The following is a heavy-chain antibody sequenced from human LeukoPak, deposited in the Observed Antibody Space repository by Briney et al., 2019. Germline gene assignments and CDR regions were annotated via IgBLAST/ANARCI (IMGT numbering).Heavy chain of an antibody. V-gene: IGHV1-2*02. Sequence: ASVKVSCKASGYTFTGYYMHWVRQAPGQGLEWMGWINPNSGGTNYAQKFQGRVTMTRDTSISTAYMELSRPRSDDTAVYYCARDPLGYCSSTSCHTRDYWGQGTLVTVSS. D-gene: IGHD2-2*02. CDR2: INPNSGGT. CDR3: ARDPLGYCSSTSCHTRDY. CDR1: GYTFTGYY. J-gene: IGHJ4*02.